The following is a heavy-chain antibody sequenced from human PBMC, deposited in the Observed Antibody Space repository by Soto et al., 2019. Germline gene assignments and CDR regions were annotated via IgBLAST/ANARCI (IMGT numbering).Heavy chain of an antibody. CDR2: IYHSGST. D-gene: IGHD3-22*01. CDR3: AREVYYYDSSGYKGGRAFDI. J-gene: IGHJ3*02. V-gene: IGHV4-4*02. Sequence: SETLSLTCAVSGGSINSSNWWSWVRQPPGKGLEWIGEIYHSGSTNYNPSLKSRVTISVDKSKNQFSLKLSSVTAADTAVYYCAREVYYYDSSGYKGGRAFDIWGQGTMVTVSS. CDR1: GGSINSSNW.